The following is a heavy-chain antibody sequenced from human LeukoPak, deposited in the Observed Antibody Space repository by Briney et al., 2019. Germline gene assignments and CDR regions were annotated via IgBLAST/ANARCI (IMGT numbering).Heavy chain of an antibody. CDR2: IYHSRST. CDR1: GYSISSYYY. V-gene: IGHV4-38-2*02. CDR3: AAVKYSYGFTTFHY. Sequence: SETLSLTCTVSGYSISSYYYRCCSQPPPREGQWRIRSIYHSRSTYYNPSLNRRVTISVDTSKNQFSLKLSLVTAEDTAVYYCAAVKYSYGFTTFHYWGQGTLVTVSS. D-gene: IGHD5-18*01. J-gene: IGHJ4*02.